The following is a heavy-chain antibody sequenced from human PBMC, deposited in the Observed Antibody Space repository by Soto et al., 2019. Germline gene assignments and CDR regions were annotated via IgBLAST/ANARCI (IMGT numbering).Heavy chain of an antibody. D-gene: IGHD3-10*01. CDR2: ITGSGTTT. J-gene: IGHJ4*02. V-gene: IGHV3-23*01. Sequence: GGSLRLSCPATGFTFSTCAMNWVRQAPGKGLEWVSTITGSGTTTYYADSVKGRFTISRDNLNNTLYLQMNSLIVEDAAVDYFAKDRSRSYYSGYPLAYFDSWGQGTLVTVSS. CDR1: GFTFSTCA. CDR3: AKDRSRSYYSGYPLAYFDS.